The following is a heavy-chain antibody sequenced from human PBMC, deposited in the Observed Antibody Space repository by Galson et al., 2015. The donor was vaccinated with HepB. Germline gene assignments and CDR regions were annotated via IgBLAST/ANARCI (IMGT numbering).Heavy chain of an antibody. CDR2: INSYGTDK. J-gene: IGHJ2*01. CDR3: ARRGGSTWFPGSGYFDL. D-gene: IGHD2-2*01. V-gene: IGHV3-74*03. Sequence: SLRLSCAASGFRFGNYWMHWVRQVPGKGLEWLSRINSYGTDKQYADSVRGRFATSSDNAKNILYLQMHSLGAEDTVLYYCARRGGSTWFPGSGYFDLGGRGALVSVSS. CDR1: GFRFGNYW.